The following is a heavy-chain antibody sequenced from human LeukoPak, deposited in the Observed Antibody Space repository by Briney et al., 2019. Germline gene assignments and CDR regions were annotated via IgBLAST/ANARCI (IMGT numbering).Heavy chain of an antibody. Sequence: SETLSLTCTVSGGSINSYYWSWIRQPPGKGLEWIGYISYSGSTNYNPSLKSRVTISVDTSKNQFSLKLSSVTAADTAVYYCTRLPSSGQTYFDYWGQGTLVTVSS. CDR3: TRLPSSGQTYFDY. J-gene: IGHJ4*02. D-gene: IGHD6-19*01. CDR2: ISYSGST. CDR1: GGSINSYY. V-gene: IGHV4-59*08.